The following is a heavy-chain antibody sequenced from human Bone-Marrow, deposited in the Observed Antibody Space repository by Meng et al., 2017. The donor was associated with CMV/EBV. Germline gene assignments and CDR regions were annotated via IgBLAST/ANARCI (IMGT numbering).Heavy chain of an antibody. V-gene: IGHV3-73*01. CDR1: GFTFSSYG. CDR2: IRSKASGYAT. Sequence: SGFTFSSYGMSWVGQAPGKGLEWVGRIRSKASGYATAYAASVKGRFTISRDDSKNTAYLQMNSLKTEDTAVYYCTRMVRGSGNWFDPWGQGTLVTVSS. D-gene: IGHD3-10*01. CDR3: TRMVRGSGNWFDP. J-gene: IGHJ5*02.